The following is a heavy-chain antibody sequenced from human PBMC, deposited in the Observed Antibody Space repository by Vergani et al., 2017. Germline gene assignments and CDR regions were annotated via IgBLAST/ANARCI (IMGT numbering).Heavy chain of an antibody. CDR3: AIRNMAARADFDY. V-gene: IGHV1-69*02. D-gene: IGHD6-6*01. CDR2: IIPILGIA. Sequence: QVQLVQSGAEVKKPGSSVKVSCKASGGTFSSYTISLVRQAPGQGREWMGRIIPILGIANYAQKFQGRVTITADKSTCTAYMEPSSVRSEDTAVYYCAIRNMAARADFDYWGQGTLVTVSS. CDR1: GGTFSSYT. J-gene: IGHJ4*02.